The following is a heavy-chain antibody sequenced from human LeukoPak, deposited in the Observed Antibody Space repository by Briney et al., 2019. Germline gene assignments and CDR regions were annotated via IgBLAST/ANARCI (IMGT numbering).Heavy chain of an antibody. D-gene: IGHD3-10*01. CDR3: ARDRGFGEFSDY. V-gene: IGHV3-66*01. CDR2: LYIDGST. CDR1: GFTVSSNY. Sequence: SGGSLRLSCGASGFTVSSNYMNWVRQAPGKGLEWVSVLYIDGSTFYADSVKGRFTISRDNSKNTLYLQMNSLRAEDAAMYYCARDRGFGEFSDYWGQGTLVTVSS. J-gene: IGHJ4*02.